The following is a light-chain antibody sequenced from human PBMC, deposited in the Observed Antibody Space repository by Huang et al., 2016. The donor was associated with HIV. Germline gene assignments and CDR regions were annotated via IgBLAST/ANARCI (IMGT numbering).Light chain of an antibody. Sequence: EIVLTQSPATLSLSPGERATLSCRASQSVGSYLAWYQHKPGQAPSLLIYDASHRATGFPARFSGSGSGTDFTLPISSLEPEDCAVYYCQQRSNWLTFGGGTKVEIK. CDR2: DAS. CDR1: QSVGSY. V-gene: IGKV3-11*01. CDR3: QQRSNWLT. J-gene: IGKJ4*01.